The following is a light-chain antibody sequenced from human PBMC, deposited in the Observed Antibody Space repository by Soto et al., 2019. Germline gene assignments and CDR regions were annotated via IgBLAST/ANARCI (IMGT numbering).Light chain of an antibody. V-gene: IGLV2-14*01. CDR1: SSGIRDYNY. CDR3: SSKSPDF. Sequence: QSVLTQPASVSGSPGQSITISCTGTSSGIRDYNYVSWYQQLPGNAPKLIMYEVSNRHSGISNRFSGSKSGNTASLTISGLQAEDEADYYCSSKSPDFFGTGTKLTVL. J-gene: IGLJ1*01. CDR2: EVS.